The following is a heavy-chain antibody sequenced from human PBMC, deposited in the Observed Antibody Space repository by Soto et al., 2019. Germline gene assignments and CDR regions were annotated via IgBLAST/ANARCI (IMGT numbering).Heavy chain of an antibody. Sequence: QVQLVESGGGVVQPGRSLRLSCAASRFTFSNYAMHWVRQAPGKGLEWVAVMSYDGSHKYYADSVKGRFTFSRDSSENTLYLQMDRLRAEDTAVYYCAREVVAPIDHYYGLDVWGQGTTVTVSS. D-gene: IGHD2-15*01. V-gene: IGHV3-30-3*01. CDR2: MSYDGSHK. CDR1: RFTFSNYA. J-gene: IGHJ6*02. CDR3: AREVVAPIDHYYGLDV.